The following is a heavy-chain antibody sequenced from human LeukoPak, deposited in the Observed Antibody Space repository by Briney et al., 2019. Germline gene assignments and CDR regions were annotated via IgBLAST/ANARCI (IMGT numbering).Heavy chain of an antibody. CDR1: GFTFSSYE. CDR2: TSTSGSTI. CDR3: ARDGGYSSTWTRGWSDP. Sequence: GGSLRLSCAASGFTFSSYEMNWVRQAPGKGLEWVSYTSTSGSTIYYADSVKGRFTISRDNAKNSLYLQMNSLRVEDTAVYYCARDGGYSSTWTRGWSDPWGQGTLVTVSS. V-gene: IGHV3-48*03. J-gene: IGHJ5*02. D-gene: IGHD6-13*01.